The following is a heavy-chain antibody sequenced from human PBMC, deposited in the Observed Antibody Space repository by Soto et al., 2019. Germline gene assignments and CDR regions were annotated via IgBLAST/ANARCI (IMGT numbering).Heavy chain of an antibody. CDR1: GFTFDDYT. V-gene: IGHV3-43*01. CDR3: AKDGGYYGMDV. J-gene: IGHJ6*02. D-gene: IGHD3-16*01. Sequence: GGSLRLSCAASGFTFDDYTMHWVHQAPGKGLEWVSLISWDGGSTYYADSVKGRFTISRDNSKNSLYLQMNSLRTEDTALYYCAKDGGYYGMDVWGQGTTVTVSS. CDR2: ISWDGGST.